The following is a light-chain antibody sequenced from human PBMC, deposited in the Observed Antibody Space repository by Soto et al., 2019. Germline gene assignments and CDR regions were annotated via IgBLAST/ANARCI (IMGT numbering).Light chain of an antibody. V-gene: IGKV1-6*01. CDR3: LQDHNYQWT. CDR1: QGYRSA. J-gene: IGKJ2*02. Sequence: AIQVTQSPSSLSASVGDRVTFTCRAVQGYRSALGWYQQKPGKAPKLLISAASDLQADVPSRFSGSRSGSDFTFTISSLQAEDSATYYCLQDHNYQWTFGQGTKLEIK. CDR2: AAS.